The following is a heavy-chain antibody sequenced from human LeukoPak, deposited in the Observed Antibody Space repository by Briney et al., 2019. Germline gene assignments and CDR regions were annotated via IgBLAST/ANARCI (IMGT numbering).Heavy chain of an antibody. CDR2: INHSGST. Sequence: KPSETLSLTCAVYGGSFSGYYWSWIRQPPGKGLEWIGEINHSGSTNYNPSLKSRVTISVDTPKNQFSLKLSSVTAADTAVYYCARGPNLTGYAFDIWGQGTMVTVSS. CDR3: ARGPNLTGYAFDI. V-gene: IGHV4-34*01. D-gene: IGHD3-9*01. CDR1: GGSFSGYY. J-gene: IGHJ3*02.